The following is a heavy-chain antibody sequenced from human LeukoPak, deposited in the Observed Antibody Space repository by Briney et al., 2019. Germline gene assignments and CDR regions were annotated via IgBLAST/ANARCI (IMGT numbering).Heavy chain of an antibody. CDR2: ISGSGGGK. Sequence: GGSLRLSCAASGFTFSSYAMSWVRQAPGKGLEWVADISGSGGGKYYADSVKGRFTISRDNSKNTLYLQMNSLRAEDTAVYYCAKVSPGYSSSWYKITTPYYFDYWGQGTLVTVSS. CDR1: GFTFSSYA. D-gene: IGHD6-13*01. V-gene: IGHV3-23*01. CDR3: AKVSPGYSSSWYKITTPYYFDY. J-gene: IGHJ4*02.